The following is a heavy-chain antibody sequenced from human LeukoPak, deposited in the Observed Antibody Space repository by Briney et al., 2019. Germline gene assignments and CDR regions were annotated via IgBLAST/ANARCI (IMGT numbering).Heavy chain of an antibody. CDR3: ATEKGDSPDY. Sequence: GGSLRLSCAASGFTFSNYAMSWVRQAPGKGLEWVAGTSGSGANTYHADSVKGRFTISRDNSRNTLYVQMNSLRAEDTAVYYCATEKGDSPDYWGQGTLVTVSS. D-gene: IGHD2-21*01. CDR1: GFTFSNYA. CDR2: TSGSGANT. V-gene: IGHV3-23*01. J-gene: IGHJ4*02.